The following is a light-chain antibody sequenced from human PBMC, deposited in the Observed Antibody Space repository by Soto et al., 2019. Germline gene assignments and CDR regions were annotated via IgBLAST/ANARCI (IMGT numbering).Light chain of an antibody. V-gene: IGKV3-15*01. J-gene: IGKJ1*01. CDR3: QPYNNWPPDRT. CDR2: GAS. CDR1: QSVSSN. Sequence: EIVMTQSPATLSVSPGERATLSCRASQSVSSNLAWYQQKPGQAPRLLIYGASTRATGIPARFSGSGSGTEFPLTISSLQSEDFAIYFCQPYNNWPPDRTFGQGTKVEIK.